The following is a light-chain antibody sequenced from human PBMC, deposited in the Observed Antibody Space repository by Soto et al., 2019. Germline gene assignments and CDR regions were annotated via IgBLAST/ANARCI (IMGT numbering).Light chain of an antibody. J-gene: IGKJ3*01. CDR1: QSVNSN. CDR3: QQYNYWDPT. Sequence: EIVMTQSPATLSVSPGERATLSCRASQSVNSNLAWFHQKPGQAHRLLIYASSTRANGIPARFSSTGSGTEFTLTFSSLQSGDFAVFYCQQYNYWDPTFGPGTKVDIK. V-gene: IGKV3-15*01. CDR2: ASS.